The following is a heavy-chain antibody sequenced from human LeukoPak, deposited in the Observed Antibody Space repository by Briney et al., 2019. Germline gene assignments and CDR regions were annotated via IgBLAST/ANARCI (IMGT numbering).Heavy chain of an antibody. CDR3: ARARNYYYDSSGYTYGY. CDR2: INHSGST. J-gene: IGHJ4*02. Sequence: SETLSLTCAVYGGSFSGYYWSWIRQPPGKGLEWVGEINHSGSTNYNPSLKSRVTISVDTSKNQFPLKLSSVTAADTAVYYCARARNYYYDSSGYTYGYWGQGTLVTVSS. V-gene: IGHV4-34*01. D-gene: IGHD3-22*01. CDR1: GGSFSGYY.